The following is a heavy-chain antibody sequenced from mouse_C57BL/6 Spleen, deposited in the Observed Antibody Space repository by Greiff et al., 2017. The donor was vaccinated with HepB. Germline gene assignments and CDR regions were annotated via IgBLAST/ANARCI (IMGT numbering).Heavy chain of an antibody. CDR1: GYTFTSYW. V-gene: IGHV1-61*01. CDR3: ARVEDYGSSRWYFDV. J-gene: IGHJ1*03. D-gene: IGHD1-1*01. CDR2: IYPSDSET. Sequence: QVQLQQPGAELVRPGSSVKLSCKASGYTFTSYWMDWVKQRPAQGLEWIGNIYPSDSETHYNQKFKDKATLTVDKSSSTAYMQLSSLTSEDSAVYYCARVEDYGSSRWYFDVWGTGTTVTVSS.